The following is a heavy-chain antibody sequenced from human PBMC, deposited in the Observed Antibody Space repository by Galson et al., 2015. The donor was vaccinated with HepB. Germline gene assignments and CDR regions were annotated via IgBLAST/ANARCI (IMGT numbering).Heavy chain of an antibody. CDR2: ISGSGGST. V-gene: IGHV3-23*01. Sequence: SLRLSCAASGFTFSSYAMSWVRQAPGKGLEWVSAISGSGGSTYYADSVKGRFTISRDNSKNTLYLQMNSLRAEDTAVYYCATSWNYPAASDYWGQGTLVTVSP. CDR3: ATSWNYPAASDY. CDR1: GFTFSSYA. D-gene: IGHD1-7*01. J-gene: IGHJ4*02.